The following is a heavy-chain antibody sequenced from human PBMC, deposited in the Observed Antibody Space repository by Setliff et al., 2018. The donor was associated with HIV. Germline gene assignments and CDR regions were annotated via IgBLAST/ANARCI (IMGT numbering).Heavy chain of an antibody. Sequence: ASVKVSCKASGYTFTSYGISWVRQAPGQGLEWMGWISAYNGDTHFEQNLQDRVTMTTDTSTSTAYMELRSLRSDDTAMFYCARDPGYCSGGRCYGAYFQHWGQGTLVTVS. J-gene: IGHJ1*01. CDR2: ISAYNGDT. V-gene: IGHV1-18*01. D-gene: IGHD2-15*01. CDR3: ARDPGYCSGGRCYGAYFQH. CDR1: GYTFTSYG.